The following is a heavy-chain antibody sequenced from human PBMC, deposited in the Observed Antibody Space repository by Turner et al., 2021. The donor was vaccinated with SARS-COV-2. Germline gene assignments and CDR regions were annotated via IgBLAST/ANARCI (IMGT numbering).Heavy chain of an antibody. CDR2: ISGGGDNT. J-gene: IGHJ5*01. Sequence: EVQLLESGGGLVQPGGSLRLSCAASGFTFSNYAMSWVRQAPGKGLEWVSRISGGGDNTYYRDSVKGRFTISSDKSTNTLYLQMNSLRAEDTAIYYCAKREEYNSGWYDYWGHGTLVAVSS. V-gene: IGHV3-23*01. D-gene: IGHD6-19*01. CDR3: AKREEYNSGWYDY. CDR1: GFTFSNYA.